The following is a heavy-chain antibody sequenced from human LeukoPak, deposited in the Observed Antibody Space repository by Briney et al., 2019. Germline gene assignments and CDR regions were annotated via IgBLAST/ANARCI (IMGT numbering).Heavy chain of an antibody. CDR2: ISGSGGST. CDR3: AKHYDFWSGYFDY. V-gene: IGHV3-23*01. J-gene: IGHJ4*02. CDR1: GFTFSSYA. Sequence: SGGSLRLSCAASGFTFSSYAMSWVRQAPGKGLEWVSAISGSGGSTYYADSVKGRFTISRDNSKNTLYLQMNSLRAEDTAVYYCAKHYDFWSGYFDYWGQGTLVTVSS. D-gene: IGHD3-3*01.